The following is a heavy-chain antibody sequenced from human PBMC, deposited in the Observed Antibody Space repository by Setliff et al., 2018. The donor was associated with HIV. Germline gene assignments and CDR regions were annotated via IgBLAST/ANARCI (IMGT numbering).Heavy chain of an antibody. Sequence: SETLSLTCTVXGGSISSSTYYWGWIRQPPGKGLEWTGTIYYSGSTYYNPSLKSXLTISVDTSKNQFSLKLSSVTAADTAVYYCARRDGYSYGFYFDYWGQGTXXXVSS. J-gene: IGHJ4*02. D-gene: IGHD5-18*01. V-gene: IGHV4-39*01. CDR3: ARRDGYSYGFYFDY. CDR2: IYYSGST. CDR1: GGSISSSTYY.